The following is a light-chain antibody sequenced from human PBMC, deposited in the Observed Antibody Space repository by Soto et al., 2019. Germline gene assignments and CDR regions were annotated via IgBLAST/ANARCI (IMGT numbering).Light chain of an antibody. CDR2: ATS. Sequence: DIQMTQSPSSLSASVGDRVTITCRPSQSILNYLHWYQQKPGKAPKLLIFATSTLHSGVPSRFSGSGSGTDFTLTISNLQPEDFATYYCQQSYNTPHTFGQGTKLEIK. J-gene: IGKJ2*01. V-gene: IGKV1-39*01. CDR3: QQSYNTPHT. CDR1: QSILNY.